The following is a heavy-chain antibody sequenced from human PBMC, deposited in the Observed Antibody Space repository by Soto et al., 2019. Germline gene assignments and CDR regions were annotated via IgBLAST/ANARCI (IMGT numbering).Heavy chain of an antibody. J-gene: IGHJ4*02. CDR2: IDWADDK. CDR1: GFSLSTTGMC. Sequence: SGPTLVNPTRTLTLTCTFSGFSLSTTGMCVSWIRQPPGKALEWLALIDWADDKYYSTSLKTRLTISKDTSKNQVVLTMTNVEPVDTATYFCSRAVGGFTYGYPDYWGQGTLVTVSS. CDR3: SRAVGGFTYGYPDY. D-gene: IGHD5-18*01. V-gene: IGHV2-70*01.